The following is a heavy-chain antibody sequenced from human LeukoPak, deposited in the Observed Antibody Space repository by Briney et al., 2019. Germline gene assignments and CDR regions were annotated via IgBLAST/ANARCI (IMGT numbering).Heavy chain of an antibody. Sequence: GGSLRLSCAASGFTFSSFSMHWVRQAPGKGLEWVAFIRSDGSDKYYADSLKGRFTISRDNSKNTLYLQMNSLSAEDTAVYYCARDLDWILFDYWGQGTLVTVSS. CDR3: ARDLDWILFDY. CDR2: IRSDGSDK. D-gene: IGHD3-9*01. V-gene: IGHV3-30*02. J-gene: IGHJ4*02. CDR1: GFTFSSFS.